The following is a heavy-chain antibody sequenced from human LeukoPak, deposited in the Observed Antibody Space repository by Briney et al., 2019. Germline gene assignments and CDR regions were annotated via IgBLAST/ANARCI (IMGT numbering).Heavy chain of an antibody. J-gene: IGHJ4*02. CDR1: GFTVSSNY. D-gene: IGHD6-6*01. CDR2: LYSDGTT. V-gene: IGHV3-53*05. Sequence: SGGSLRLSCATSGFTVSSNYMSWVRRAPGKRLEWVSVLYSDGTTYYADSVKGRFTISRDNSKNTLYLQMNSLRAEDTAVYYCAKGHSLEYSSSWFDYWGQGTLVTVSS. CDR3: AKGHSLEYSSSWFDY.